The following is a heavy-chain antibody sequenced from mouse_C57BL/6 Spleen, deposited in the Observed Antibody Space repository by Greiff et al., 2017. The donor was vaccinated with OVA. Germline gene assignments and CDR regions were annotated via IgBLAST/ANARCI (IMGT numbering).Heavy chain of an antibody. Sequence: QVQLKQSGAELARPGASVKMSCKASGYTFTSYPMHWVKQRPGQGLEWIGYINPSSGYPKYNQKFKDKATLTADKSSSTADMQLSSLTSDDSAVYYCARPPYYDYAGAFDYWGQGTTLTVSS. CDR3: ARPPYYDYAGAFDY. CDR2: INPSSGYP. D-gene: IGHD2-4*01. V-gene: IGHV1-4*01. J-gene: IGHJ2*01. CDR1: GYTFTSYP.